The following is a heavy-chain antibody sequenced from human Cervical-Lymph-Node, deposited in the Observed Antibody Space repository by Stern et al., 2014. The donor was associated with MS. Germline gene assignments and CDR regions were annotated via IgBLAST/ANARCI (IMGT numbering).Heavy chain of an antibody. CDR2: ITGSSTYI. J-gene: IGHJ4*02. D-gene: IGHD6-19*01. CDR1: GFTFGTYA. Sequence: EDQLVESGGGLVKPGGSLRLSCAATGFTFGTYAMGWVRQAPGKGLEYVASITGSSTYIFYGDSLKGRFTITRDNARNSLYLQMNSLGAEDTAVYYCARGKDSGWYWSFDYWGRGSLVTVSS. V-gene: IGHV3-21*01. CDR3: ARGKDSGWYWSFDY.